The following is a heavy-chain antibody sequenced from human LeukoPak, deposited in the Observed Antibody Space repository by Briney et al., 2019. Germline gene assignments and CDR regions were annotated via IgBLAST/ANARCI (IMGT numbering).Heavy chain of an antibody. CDR1: GGSICSYY. CDR2: IYYSGST. D-gene: IGHD6-6*01. CDR3: ARVPIAALSYFDY. J-gene: IGHJ4*02. Sequence: PSETLSLTCTVSGGSICSYYWSWIRQPTGKGLEWIGYIYYSGSTNYNPSLKSRVTISVDTSKNQFSLKLSSVTAADTAVYYCARVPIAALSYFDYWGQGTLVTVSS. V-gene: IGHV4-59*01.